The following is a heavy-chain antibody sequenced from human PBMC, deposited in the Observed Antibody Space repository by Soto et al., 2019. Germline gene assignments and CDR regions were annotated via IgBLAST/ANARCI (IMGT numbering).Heavy chain of an antibody. Sequence: SETLSLTCTASRGSISNYFCNWIRQPAGKGLEWIGRIDNSASTNYNPSLKSRITTSADTSRNLFSLKLNSVTAADTAVDYCARGGQDFWSGPFDYWGQGALVTVSS. CDR2: IDNSAST. CDR3: ARGGQDFWSGPFDY. D-gene: IGHD3-3*01. CDR1: RGSISNYF. J-gene: IGHJ4*02. V-gene: IGHV4-4*07.